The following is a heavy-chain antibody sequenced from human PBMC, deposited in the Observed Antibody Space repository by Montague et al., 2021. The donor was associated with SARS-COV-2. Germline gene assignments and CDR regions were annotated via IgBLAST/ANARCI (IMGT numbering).Heavy chain of an antibody. CDR3: ARIQRWGEYYFDF. Sequence: PALVKPTQTLTLTCTFSGFSLSNTRMSVGWIRQPPGKALEWLALINWDDDEYYNPSLRTRLTISKDTSKNQVVLVMTNTDPMDTGTYYCARIQRWGEYYFDFWGQGALVVVSS. V-gene: IGHV2-70*01. J-gene: IGHJ4*02. CDR2: INWDDDE. CDR1: GFSLSNTRMS. D-gene: IGHD3-10*01.